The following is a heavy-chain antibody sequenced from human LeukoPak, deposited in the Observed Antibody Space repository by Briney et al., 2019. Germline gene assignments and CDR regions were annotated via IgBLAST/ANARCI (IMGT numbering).Heavy chain of an antibody. CDR3: ARDEIPDIVVVPAAPGDY. D-gene: IGHD2-2*01. Sequence: GGSLRLSCAASGLTFSSYSMNWVRQAPGKGLEWVSSISSSSSYIYYADSVKGRFTISRDNAKNSLYLQMDSLRAEDTAVYYCARDEIPDIVVVPAAPGDYWGQGTLVTVSS. CDR2: ISSSSSYI. CDR1: GLTFSSYS. J-gene: IGHJ4*02. V-gene: IGHV3-21*01.